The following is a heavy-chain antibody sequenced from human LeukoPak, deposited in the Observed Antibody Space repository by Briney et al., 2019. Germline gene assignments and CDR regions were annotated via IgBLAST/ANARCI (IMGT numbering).Heavy chain of an antibody. J-gene: IGHJ4*02. Sequence: SETLSLTCAVSGGSVSSSNWWSWVRQPPGKGLEWIGEIYHSGSTNYNPSLKSRVTISVDKSKNQFSLKLSSVTAADTAVYYCASRGYSYGYSYWGQGTLVTVSS. CDR3: ASRGYSYGYSY. CDR2: IYHSGST. V-gene: IGHV4-4*02. D-gene: IGHD5-18*01. CDR1: GGSVSSSNW.